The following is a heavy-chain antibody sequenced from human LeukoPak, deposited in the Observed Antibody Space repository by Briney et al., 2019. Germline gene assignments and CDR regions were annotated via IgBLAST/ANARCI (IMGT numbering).Heavy chain of an antibody. J-gene: IGHJ4*02. D-gene: IGHD1-26*01. CDR1: GYMFTGYY. Sequence: GAPVKVSCKASGYMFTGYYMHWVRQAPGQGLEWMGWINPNSGGTNYAQKFQGRVTMTRDTSISTVHMELSRLRSDDTAVYYCARVLSWELPPGYWGQGTLVTVSS. V-gene: IGHV1-2*02. CDR2: INPNSGGT. CDR3: ARVLSWELPPGY.